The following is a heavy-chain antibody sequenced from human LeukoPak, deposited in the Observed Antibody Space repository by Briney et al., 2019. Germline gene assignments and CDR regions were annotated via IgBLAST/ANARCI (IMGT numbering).Heavy chain of an antibody. Sequence: PSETLSLTCTVSGGSISSSSDYWGWIRQAPGKGLEWIGSIYYHENTYYNPSLKSRVTISVDISKNHFSLELSSATAADTAIYYCARARTTSTATSFFDYWGQGTLVAVSS. J-gene: IGHJ4*02. CDR1: GGSISSSSDY. V-gene: IGHV4-39*02. CDR3: ARARTTSTATSFFDY. CDR2: IYYHENT. D-gene: IGHD6-25*01.